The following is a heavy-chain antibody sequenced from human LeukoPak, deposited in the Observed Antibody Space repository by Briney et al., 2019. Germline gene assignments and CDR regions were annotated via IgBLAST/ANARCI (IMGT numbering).Heavy chain of an antibody. CDR3: ASGENYYDSSGYYPGYYFDY. CDR2: IYYSGST. D-gene: IGHD3-22*01. J-gene: IGHJ4*02. V-gene: IGHV4-59*01. CDR1: ADSISGYY. Sequence: PSETLSLTCTVSADSISGYYWSWIRQPPGKGLEWIGYIYYSGSTNYNPSLKSRVTISVDTSKNQFSLKLSSVTAADTAVYYCASGENYYDSSGYYPGYYFDYWGQGTLVTVSS.